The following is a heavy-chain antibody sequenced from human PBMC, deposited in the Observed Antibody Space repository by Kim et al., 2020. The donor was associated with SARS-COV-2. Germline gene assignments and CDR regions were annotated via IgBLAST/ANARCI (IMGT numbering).Heavy chain of an antibody. CDR1: GFTFSSHA. CDR3: AKVSRQLTYYYYYGMDV. J-gene: IGHJ6*02. CDR2: ISGSGGST. D-gene: IGHD6-13*01. Sequence: GGSLRLSCAASGFTFSSHAMSWVRQAPGKGLEWVSAISGSGGSTYYADSVKGRFTISRDNSKNTLYLQMNSLRAEETAVYYCAKVSRQLTYYYYYGMDVWGQGTTVTVSS. V-gene: IGHV3-23*01.